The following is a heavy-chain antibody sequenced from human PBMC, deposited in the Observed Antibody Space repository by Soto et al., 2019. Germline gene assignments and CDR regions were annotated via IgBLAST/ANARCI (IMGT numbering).Heavy chain of an antibody. J-gene: IGHJ4*02. CDR3: ARVGSSGWSPDY. Sequence: SETLSLTCTVSGGSISGHYWIWIRQPPGEGMEWIGYIFYSGSTTYNSKPSLKSRVTISVDTSKNQFSLRLSSVTAADTAVYYCARVGSSGWSPDYWGQGTLVTVSS. V-gene: IGHV4-59*11. CDR1: GGSISGHY. D-gene: IGHD6-19*01. CDR2: IFYSGST.